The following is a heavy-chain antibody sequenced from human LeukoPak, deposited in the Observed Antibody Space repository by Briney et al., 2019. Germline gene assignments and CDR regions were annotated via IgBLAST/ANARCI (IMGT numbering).Heavy chain of an antibody. J-gene: IGHJ4*02. V-gene: IGHV3-23*01. CDR1: GGSISSSSYY. CDR3: ATPGIVGATLDY. Sequence: ETLSLTCTVSGGSISSSSYYWGWVRQAPGKGLEWVSAISGSGGSTYYADSVKGRFTISRDNSKNTLYLQMNSLRAEDTAVYYCATPGIVGATLDYWGQGTLVTVSS. CDR2: ISGSGGST. D-gene: IGHD1-26*01.